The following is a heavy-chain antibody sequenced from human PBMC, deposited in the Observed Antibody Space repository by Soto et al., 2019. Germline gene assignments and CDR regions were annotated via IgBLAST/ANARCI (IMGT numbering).Heavy chain of an antibody. Sequence: GGSLRLSCAASGFTFSSSGMHWVRQAPGKGLEWVAVISYDGSNEYYADSVKGRFTISRDNSKNTLYLQMDSLRADDTAVYYCAKDSLYSSSPLDYWGQGTLVTVSS. CDR2: ISYDGSNE. D-gene: IGHD6-6*01. J-gene: IGHJ4*02. V-gene: IGHV3-30*18. CDR1: GFTFSSSG. CDR3: AKDSLYSSSPLDY.